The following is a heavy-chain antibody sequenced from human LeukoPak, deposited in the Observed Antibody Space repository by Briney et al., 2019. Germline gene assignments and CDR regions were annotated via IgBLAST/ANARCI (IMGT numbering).Heavy chain of an antibody. V-gene: IGHV3-20*04. D-gene: IGHD2-15*01. CDR1: GFTFDDYG. J-gene: IGHJ4*02. CDR2: INWNGGST. CDR3: ARDKGAGIVVVVAAPTYFDY. Sequence: GGSLRLSCAASGFTFDDYGMSWFRQAPGKGLEWVSGINWNGGSTGYADSVKGRFTISRDNAKNSLYLQMNSLRAEDTALYYCARDKGAGIVVVVAAPTYFDYWGQGTLVTVSS.